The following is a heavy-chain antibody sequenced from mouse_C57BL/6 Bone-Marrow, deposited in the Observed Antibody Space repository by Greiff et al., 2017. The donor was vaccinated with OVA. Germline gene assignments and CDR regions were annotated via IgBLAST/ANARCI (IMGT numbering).Heavy chain of an antibody. D-gene: IGHD1-1*01. CDR3: AHYVIRLYLHS. CDR1: GYTFTNYW. CDR2: IAPSDSSI. J-gene: IGHJ2*02. V-gene: IGHV1-59*01. Sequence: QVQLQQPGAELVRPGTSVKLSCKASGYTFTNYWMHWVKQRPGQGLEWIGVIAPSDSSINYNQKFNGRATLTVDTSSSTSYMHLSSLTSEYSAVYYCAHYVIRLYLHSWGQGTSLTVSS.